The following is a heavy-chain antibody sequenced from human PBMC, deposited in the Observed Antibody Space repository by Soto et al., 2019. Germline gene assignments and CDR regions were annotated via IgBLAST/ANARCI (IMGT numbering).Heavy chain of an antibody. D-gene: IGHD3-9*01. V-gene: IGHV3-23*01. J-gene: IGHJ2*01. CDR3: AKGRYFDASGGCANF. CDR1: GFTFNXXA. CDR2: ISGSGRHT. Sequence: ESGGXFLQPGGSQRLXCVASGFTFNXXAXXXXXXXXXXGXXXVSAISGSGRHTYYAESVQGRFTISRDNSKTTVYLHMNPLRAEDTGIYYCAKGRYFDASGGCANFWGRGTLVTVSS.